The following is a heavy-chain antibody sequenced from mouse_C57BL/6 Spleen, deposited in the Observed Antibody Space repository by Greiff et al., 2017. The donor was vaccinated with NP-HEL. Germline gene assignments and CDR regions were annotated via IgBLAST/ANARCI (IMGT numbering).Heavy chain of an antibody. CDR2: ISSGGDYI. J-gene: IGHJ1*03. D-gene: IGHD1-1*01. V-gene: IGHV5-9-1*02. Sequence: EVKLVESGEGLVKPGGSLKLSCAASGFTFSSYAMSWVRQTPEKRLEWVAYISSGGDYIYYADTVKGRFTISRDNARNTLYLQMSSLKSEDTAMYYCTRDKRFITTVAYWYFDVWGTGTTVTVSS. CDR1: GFTFSSYA. CDR3: TRDKRFITTVAYWYFDV.